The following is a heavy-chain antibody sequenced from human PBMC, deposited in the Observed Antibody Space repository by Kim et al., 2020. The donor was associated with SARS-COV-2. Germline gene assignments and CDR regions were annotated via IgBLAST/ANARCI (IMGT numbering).Heavy chain of an antibody. Sequence: GGSLRLSCAASGFTFSTYSMNWVRQAPGKGLEWVSSISSSSSYIYYADSVKGRFTISRDNAKNSLYLQMNSLRAEDTAVYYCARIGPMVRGVMESEIYYYYGMDVWGQGTTVTVSS. D-gene: IGHD3-10*01. CDR1: GFTFSTYS. CDR3: ARIGPMVRGVMESEIYYYYGMDV. J-gene: IGHJ6*02. CDR2: ISSSSSYI. V-gene: IGHV3-21*01.